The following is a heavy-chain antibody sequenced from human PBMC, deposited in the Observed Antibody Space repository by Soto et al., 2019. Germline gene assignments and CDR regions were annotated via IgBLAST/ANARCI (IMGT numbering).Heavy chain of an antibody. CDR2: IYYRGNI. V-gene: IGHV4-39*07. D-gene: IGHD6-19*01. CDR1: GGSISTSSAY. CDR3: ARAGGLGAVAVDY. J-gene: IGHJ4*02. Sequence: KPSETLSLTCTVSGGSISTSSAYWGWIRQPPGKGLEWIGSIYYRGNIYYNPSLMSRVTISVDTSKNQFSLKLNSVTAADTAVYYCARAGGLGAVAVDYWGQGTLVTVSS.